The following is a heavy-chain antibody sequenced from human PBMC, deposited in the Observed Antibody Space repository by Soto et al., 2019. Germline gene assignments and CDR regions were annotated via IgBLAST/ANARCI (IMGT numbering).Heavy chain of an antibody. D-gene: IGHD3-3*01. CDR2: ISGSGGST. Sequence: GGSLRLSCAASGFTFSSYAMSWVRQAPGKGLEWVSAISGSGGSTYYADSVKGRFTISRDNSKNTLYLQMNSLRAEDTAVYYCAKDRMVFRSGYRYYFDYWGQGTLVTVSS. CDR3: AKDRMVFRSGYRYYFDY. CDR1: GFTFSSYA. J-gene: IGHJ4*02. V-gene: IGHV3-23*01.